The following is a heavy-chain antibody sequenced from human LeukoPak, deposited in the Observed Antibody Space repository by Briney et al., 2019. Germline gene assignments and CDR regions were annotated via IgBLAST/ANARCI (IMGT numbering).Heavy chain of an antibody. CDR1: GYTFTGYY. CDR3: AREVVRGVDAFDI. V-gene: IGHV1-2*02. D-gene: IGHD3-10*01. Sequence: ASVKVSCKASGYTFTGYYLHWVRQAPEQGLEWMGWINPNSGGTSYAQEFQGRVTMTRDTSISTAYMELSRLRSDDTAVYYCAREVVRGVDAFDIWGQGTMVTVSS. J-gene: IGHJ3*02. CDR2: INPNSGGT.